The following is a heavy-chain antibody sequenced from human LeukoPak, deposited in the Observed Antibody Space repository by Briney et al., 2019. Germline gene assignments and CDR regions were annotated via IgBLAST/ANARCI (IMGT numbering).Heavy chain of an antibody. CDR3: ARGQHELATY. CDR2: IYYSGST. Sequence: SETLSLTCTVSGGSISSSSYYWGWIRQPPGKGLEWIVSIYYSGSTYYNPSLKSRATISVDTSKNQFSLKLSSVTAADTAVYYCARGQHELATYWGQGTLVTVSS. J-gene: IGHJ4*02. CDR1: GGSISSSSYY. V-gene: IGHV4-39*01. D-gene: IGHD6-13*01.